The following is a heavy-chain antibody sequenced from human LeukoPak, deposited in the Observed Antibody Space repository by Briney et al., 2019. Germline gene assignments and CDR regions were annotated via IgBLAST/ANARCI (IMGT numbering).Heavy chain of an antibody. CDR2: IRYDGSNK. V-gene: IGHV3-30*02. CDR1: GFTFSYNG. J-gene: IGHJ6*03. D-gene: IGHD5-24*01. Sequence: GGSLRLSCVASGFTFSYNGVHWVRQAPGKGLEWVAFIRYDGSNKYYADSVKDRFTISRDNSKNTLYLQMNSLRDEDTAVYYCAKRGVEMATIYHMDVWGKGTTVTISS. CDR3: AKRGVEMATIYHMDV.